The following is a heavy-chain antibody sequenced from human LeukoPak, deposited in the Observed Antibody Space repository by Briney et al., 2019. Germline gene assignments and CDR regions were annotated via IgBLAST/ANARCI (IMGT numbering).Heavy chain of an antibody. CDR1: GYTFTSYD. D-gene: IGHD3-10*01. CDR2: MNPNSGNT. V-gene: IGHV1-8*01. Sequence: ASVKVSCKASGYTFTSYDINWVRQATGQGLEWMGWMNPNSGNTGYAQKFQGRVTITTDESTSTAYMELSSLRSEDTAVYYCARDHIYGSGSFDYWGQGTLVTVSS. CDR3: ARDHIYGSGSFDY. J-gene: IGHJ4*02.